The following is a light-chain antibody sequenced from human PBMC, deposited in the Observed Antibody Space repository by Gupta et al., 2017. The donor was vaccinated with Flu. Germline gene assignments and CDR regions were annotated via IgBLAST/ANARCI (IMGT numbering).Light chain of an antibody. CDR1: SSNIGAGSD. CDR3: QSYDSALSAWV. CDR2: ANN. V-gene: IGLV1-40*01. Sequence: QSVLTQPPSVSGAPGQRVTISCTGSSSNIGAGSDVHWYQQVSGTAPKLLIYANNNRPSGVPDRFSGSRSGTSASLALTGLQAEDEADYYCQSYDSALSAWVFGGGTKLTVL. J-gene: IGLJ3*02.